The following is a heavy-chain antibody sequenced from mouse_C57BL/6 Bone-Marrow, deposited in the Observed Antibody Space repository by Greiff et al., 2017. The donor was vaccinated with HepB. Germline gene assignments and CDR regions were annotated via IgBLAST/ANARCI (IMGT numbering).Heavy chain of an antibody. V-gene: IGHV1-26*01. CDR1: GYTFTDYY. J-gene: IGHJ2*01. CDR2: INPNNGGT. Sequence: EVKLQQSGPELVKPGASVKISCKASGYTFTDYYMNWVKQSHGKSLEWIGDINPNNGGTSYNQKFKGKATLTVDKSSSTAYMELRSLTSEDSAVYYCARKSMITTDFDYWGQGTTLTVSS. D-gene: IGHD2-4*01. CDR3: ARKSMITTDFDY.